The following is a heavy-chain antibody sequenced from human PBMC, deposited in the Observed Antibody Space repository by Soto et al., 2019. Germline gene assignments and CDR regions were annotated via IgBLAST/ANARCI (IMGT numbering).Heavy chain of an antibody. CDR3: ARGPYCSGGTCFGSQSAFDI. V-gene: IGHV3-30-3*01. J-gene: IGHJ3*02. Sequence: QVQLVESGGGVVQPGTSLRLSCAASGFTFSSYAMHWVRQAPGKGLEWVAVISYDGYNKYYADSVKGRFTISRDNSKSTLYLQMTSLRAEDTAVYYCARGPYCSGGTCFGSQSAFDIWGQGTMVTVSS. CDR2: ISYDGYNK. CDR1: GFTFSSYA. D-gene: IGHD2-15*01.